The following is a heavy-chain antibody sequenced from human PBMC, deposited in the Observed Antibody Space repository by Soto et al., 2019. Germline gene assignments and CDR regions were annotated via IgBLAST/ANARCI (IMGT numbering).Heavy chain of an antibody. J-gene: IGHJ3*02. CDR1: GYTFTSYD. CDR2: MNPNSGNT. Sequence: GASVKVSCQASGYTFTSYDINWVRQATGQRHDWMGWMNPNSGNTGYAQKFQGRVTMTRNTSISTAYMELSSLRSEDTAVYYCARGYYDFWSGFPRPGAFDIWGQGTMVTVSS. CDR3: ARGYYDFWSGFPRPGAFDI. V-gene: IGHV1-8*02. D-gene: IGHD3-3*01.